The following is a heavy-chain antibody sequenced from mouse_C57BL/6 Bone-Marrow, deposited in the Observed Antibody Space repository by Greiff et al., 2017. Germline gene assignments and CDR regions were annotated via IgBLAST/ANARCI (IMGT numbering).Heavy chain of an antibody. Sequence: EVQLQESGAELVRPGASVKLSCTASGFNIKDDYMHWVKQRPEQGLEWIGWIDPENGDTEYASKFQGKATITADTSSNTAYLQVSSLTSEDTAVYYCTTGILLLLTWFAYWGQGTLVTVSA. CDR3: TTGILLLLTWFAY. V-gene: IGHV14-4*01. CDR2: IDPENGDT. J-gene: IGHJ3*01. CDR1: GFNIKDDY. D-gene: IGHD1-1*01.